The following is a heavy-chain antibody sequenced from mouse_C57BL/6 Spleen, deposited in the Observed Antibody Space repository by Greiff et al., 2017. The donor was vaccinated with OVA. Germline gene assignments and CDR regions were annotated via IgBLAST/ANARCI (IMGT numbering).Heavy chain of an antibody. Sequence: VQLQQSGPELVKPGASVKISCKASGYAFSSSWMNWVKQRPGKGLEWIGRLYPGDGDTNYNGKFKGKATLTADKSSRTACMQLSSLTSEDSAVYFCARDYYGSSYWYFDVWGTGTTVTVSS. J-gene: IGHJ1*03. CDR2: LYPGDGDT. CDR1: GYAFSSSW. D-gene: IGHD1-1*01. V-gene: IGHV1-82*01. CDR3: ARDYYGSSYWYFDV.